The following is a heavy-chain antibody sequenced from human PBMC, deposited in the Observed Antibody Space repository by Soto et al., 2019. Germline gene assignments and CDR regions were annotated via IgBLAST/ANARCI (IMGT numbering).Heavy chain of an antibody. J-gene: IGHJ4*02. CDR1: GFTFSSYA. V-gene: IGHV3-30-3*01. Sequence: QVQLVESGGGVVQPGRSLRLSCAASGFTFSSYAMHWVRQAPGKGLEWVAVISDDGSNKYYADSVKGRFTISRENAKNTLYLQMNGLRAEGTAVYYCARGVIVVVTPPFDYWGQGTLVTVSS. CDR3: ARGVIVVVTPPFDY. D-gene: IGHD2-21*02. CDR2: ISDDGSNK.